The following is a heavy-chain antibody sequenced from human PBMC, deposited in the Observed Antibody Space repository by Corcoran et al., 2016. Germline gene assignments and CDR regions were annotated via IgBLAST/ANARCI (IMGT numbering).Heavy chain of an antibody. J-gene: IGHJ6*02. CDR3: ASRIAAPRWYYYGMDV. CDR1: GYSFTSYW. CDR2: IYPGDSDT. Sequence: EVQLVQSGAEVKKPGESLKISCKGSGYSFTSYWIGWVRQMPGKGLEWMGIIYPGDSDTRYSPSFQGQVTISADKSISTAYLQWSSLKASDTAMDDCASRIAAPRWYYYGMDVWGQGTTVTVSS. D-gene: IGHD6-6*01. V-gene: IGHV5-51*01.